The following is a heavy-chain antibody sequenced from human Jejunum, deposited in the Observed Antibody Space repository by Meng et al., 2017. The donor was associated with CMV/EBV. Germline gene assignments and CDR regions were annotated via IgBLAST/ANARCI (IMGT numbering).Heavy chain of an antibody. Sequence: ISWVRQAPRQGLEWRGRITPRYGTADYAQKFQGRVTISTDYSMTTIFMEMSSLTSDDTAVYYCAREGVAFSGRGGDGNHWFDPWGQGALVTVSS. CDR3: AREGVAFSGRGGDGNHWFDP. V-gene: IGHV1-69*05. CDR2: ITPRYGTA. J-gene: IGHJ5*02. D-gene: IGHD6-19*01.